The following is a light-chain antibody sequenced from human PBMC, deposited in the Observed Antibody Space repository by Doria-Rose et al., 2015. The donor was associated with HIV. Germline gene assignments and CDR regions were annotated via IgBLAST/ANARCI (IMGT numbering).Light chain of an antibody. Sequence: TQSPGILSLSPGERAALSCRASQSVSSSYLAWYQKKPGQAPRLLIYGASTRATGIPDRFSGSGSGTDFTLTISRLEPEDFAAYYCQQYGTSPPLTFGGGTKVEIK. CDR1: QSVSSSY. J-gene: IGKJ4*01. CDR3: QQYGTSPPLT. CDR2: GAS. V-gene: IGKV3-20*01.